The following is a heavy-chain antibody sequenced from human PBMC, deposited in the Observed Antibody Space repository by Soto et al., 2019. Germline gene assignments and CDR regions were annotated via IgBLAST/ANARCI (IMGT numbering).Heavy chain of an antibody. CDR2: IGTAGDT. V-gene: IGHV3-13*01. Sequence: GGSLRLSCAASGFTFSSYDMHWVRQATGKGLEWVSAIGTAGDTYYPGSVKGRFTISRENAKSSLYLQMNSLRAGDTALYYCARGWLATGGSLSYMDVWGKGTTVTVSS. J-gene: IGHJ6*03. D-gene: IGHD6-13*01. CDR3: ARGWLATGGSLSYMDV. CDR1: GFTFSSYD.